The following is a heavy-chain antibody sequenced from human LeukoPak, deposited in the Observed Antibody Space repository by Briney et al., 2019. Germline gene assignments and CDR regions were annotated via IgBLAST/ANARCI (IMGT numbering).Heavy chain of an antibody. D-gene: IGHD3-10*01. Sequence: GGSLRLSCAASGFTFRSYAMSWVRETPREGLWRGSAISGSGGSTYYADSVKGRFTSSRDNYKNTLYLQMNSLRAEDTAVYYCAKGEKILLWFGESFDYWGQGTLVTVSS. J-gene: IGHJ4*02. CDR2: ISGSGGST. CDR3: AKGEKILLWFGESFDY. CDR1: GFTFRSYA. V-gene: IGHV3-23*01.